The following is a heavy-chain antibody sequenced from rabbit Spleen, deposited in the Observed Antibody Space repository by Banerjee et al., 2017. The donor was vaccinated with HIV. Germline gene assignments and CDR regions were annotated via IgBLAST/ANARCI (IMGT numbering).Heavy chain of an antibody. V-gene: IGHV1S40*01. Sequence: QSLEESGGGLVQPEGSLTLTCTASGFSLSSSSYMCWVRQAPGKGLEWIGCIYTDGSGSTWYATWAKGRFTISKTSSTTVTLQMTSLTGADTATYFCARDGAGGSYFALWGQGTLVTVS. CDR3: ARDGAGGSYFAL. CDR2: IYTDGSGST. J-gene: IGHJ4*01. D-gene: IGHD8-1*01. CDR1: GFSLSSSSY.